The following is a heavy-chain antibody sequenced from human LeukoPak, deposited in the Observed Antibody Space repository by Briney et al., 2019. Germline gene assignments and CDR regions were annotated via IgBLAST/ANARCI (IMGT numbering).Heavy chain of an antibody. V-gene: IGHV4-59*01. J-gene: IGHJ4*02. CDR2: IYYSGST. Sequence: SETLSLTCTVSGGSISSYYWSWIRQPPGKGLEWIGYIYYSGSTNYNPSLKSRVTISVDTSKNQFSLKLSSVTAADTAVYYCARGAAYAYFDYWGQGPLVTVSS. CDR3: ARGAAYAYFDY. D-gene: IGHD2-2*01. CDR1: GGSISSYY.